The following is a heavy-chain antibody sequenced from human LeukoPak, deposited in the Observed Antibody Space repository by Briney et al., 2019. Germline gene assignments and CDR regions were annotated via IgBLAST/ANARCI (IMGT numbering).Heavy chain of an antibody. CDR3: AGEYCSGGSCRQGFDY. CDR1: GYTFSGYY. J-gene: IGHJ4*02. Sequence: ASVKVSCKASGYTFSGYYMHWVRQAPGNGVEWMGWNNPNSGDTNHAQNFQGRVTLTRDTSISSAYMELSSLRSDDSAVYYCAGEYCSGGSCRQGFDYWGQGTLVTVSS. V-gene: IGHV1-2*02. CDR2: NNPNSGDT. D-gene: IGHD2-15*01.